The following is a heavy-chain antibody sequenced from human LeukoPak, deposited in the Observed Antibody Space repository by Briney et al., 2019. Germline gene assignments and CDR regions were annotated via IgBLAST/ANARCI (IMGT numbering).Heavy chain of an antibody. J-gene: IGHJ3*02. Sequence: SETLSLTCTVSGGSISSSRYYWGWIRQPPGKGLEWIGNINYSGSTYYSPSLKSRVTISVDTSKNQFSLKLSSVTAADTAVYYCARVVVTAIPDAFDIWGQGTMVTVSS. CDR1: GGSISSSRYY. D-gene: IGHD2-21*02. CDR2: INYSGST. CDR3: ARVVVTAIPDAFDI. V-gene: IGHV4-39*01.